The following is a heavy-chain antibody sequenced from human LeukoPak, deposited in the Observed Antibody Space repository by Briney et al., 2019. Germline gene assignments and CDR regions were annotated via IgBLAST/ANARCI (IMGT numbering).Heavy chain of an antibody. V-gene: IGHV3-74*01. Sequence: GGSLRLSCAASGFIFSSYWMHWVRHAPGKGLAWVSRINTDRSSTSYADSVKGRFTISRDNAKNTLYLQMNSLRAEDTAVYYCARFRYYDEMGDYYYYYYMDVWGKGTTVTVSS. CDR3: ARFRYYDEMGDYYYYYYMDV. J-gene: IGHJ6*03. D-gene: IGHD3-22*01. CDR1: GFIFSSYW. CDR2: INTDRSST.